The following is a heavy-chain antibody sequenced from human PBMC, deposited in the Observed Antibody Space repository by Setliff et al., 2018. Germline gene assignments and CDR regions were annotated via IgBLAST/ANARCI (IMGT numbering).Heavy chain of an antibody. CDR2: INYSGST. Sequence: PSETLSLTCTVSGGSISSSSYYWGWIRQPPGKGLEWIGSINYSGSTYYNPSLKSRVTISVDTSKNQFSLKLSSVTAADTAVYYCARRFRGYYYDCGSGYYRTYNWFDPWGQGTLVTVSS. V-gene: IGHV4-39*01. J-gene: IGHJ5*02. D-gene: IGHD3-3*01. CDR1: GGSISSSSYY. CDR3: ARRFRGYYYDCGSGYYRTYNWFDP.